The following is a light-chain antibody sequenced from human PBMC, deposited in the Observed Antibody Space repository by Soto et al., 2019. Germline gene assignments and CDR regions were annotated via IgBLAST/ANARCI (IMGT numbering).Light chain of an antibody. CDR1: QSVSSSY. CDR3: QQYGTSHGIT. Sequence: EFVLTPAPGTVSLSSGERATLSCRASQSVSSSYLAWYQQKPGQAPRLLIYGASSRATGIPDRFSGSGSGTDFTLTISRLELEDFAVYYCQQYGTSHGITCGQGTRLEIK. J-gene: IGKJ5*01. V-gene: IGKV3-20*01. CDR2: GAS.